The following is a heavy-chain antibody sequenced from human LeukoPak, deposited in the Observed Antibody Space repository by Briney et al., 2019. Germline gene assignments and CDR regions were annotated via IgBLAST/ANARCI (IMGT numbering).Heavy chain of an antibody. J-gene: IGHJ4*02. CDR1: GGSISSYY. V-gene: IGHV4-4*07. Sequence: WETLSLTCTVFGGSISSYYWSWIRQPAGKGLEWIGRIYTSGSTNYNPSLKSRVTMTVDTSKNQFSLKLSSVTAADTAVYYCARDTRGGNQVDWGQGTLVTVSS. CDR2: IYTSGST. CDR3: ARDTRGGNQVD. D-gene: IGHD4-23*01.